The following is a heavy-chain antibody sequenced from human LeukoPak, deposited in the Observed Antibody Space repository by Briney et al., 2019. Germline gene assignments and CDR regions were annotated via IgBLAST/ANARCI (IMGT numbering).Heavy chain of an antibody. CDR1: GFTFDDYA. CDR2: ISWNSGSI. V-gene: IGHV3-9*01. D-gene: IGHD6-19*01. CDR3: AKGSGIAVAESSDY. Sequence: GGSLRLSCAASGFTFDDYAMHWVRQAPGKGLEWVSGISWNSGSIGYADSVKGRFTISRDNAKNSLYLQMNSLRAEDTALYYCAKGSGIAVAESSDYWGQGTLVTVSS. J-gene: IGHJ4*02.